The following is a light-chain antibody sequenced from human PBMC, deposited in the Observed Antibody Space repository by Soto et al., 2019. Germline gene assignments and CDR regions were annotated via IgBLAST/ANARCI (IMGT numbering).Light chain of an antibody. Sequence: DIQMTQSPSSLYASVGDRVTITCRASQGSSNYLAWYQQKPGKVPKLLIYAASTLQSGVPSRFSVSGSGTDFTLPISRLQPEDVATYYCQKYNSAPSSTFGQGTRLEIK. CDR3: QKYNSAPSST. CDR2: AAS. V-gene: IGKV1-27*01. CDR1: QGSSNY. J-gene: IGKJ5*01.